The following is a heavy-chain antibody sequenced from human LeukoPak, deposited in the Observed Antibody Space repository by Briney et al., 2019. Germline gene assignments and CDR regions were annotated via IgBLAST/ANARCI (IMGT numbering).Heavy chain of an antibody. V-gene: IGHV3-30*02. CDR3: AKDGLTIFGVVTRDAFDI. CDR1: GFTFSSYG. Sequence: PGGSLRLSCAASGFTFSSYGMHWVRQAPGKGLEWVPFIRYDGSNKYYADSVKGRFTISRDNSKNTLYLQMNSLRAEDTGVYYCAKDGLTIFGVVTRDAFDIWGQGTMVTVSS. D-gene: IGHD3-3*01. CDR2: IRYDGSNK. J-gene: IGHJ3*02.